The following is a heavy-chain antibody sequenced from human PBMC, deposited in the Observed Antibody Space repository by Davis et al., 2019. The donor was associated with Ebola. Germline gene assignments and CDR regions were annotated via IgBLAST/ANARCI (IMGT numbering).Heavy chain of an antibody. Sequence: SQTLSLTCAVSGGSISSGGYSWSWIRQPPGKGLEWIGYIYHSGSTYYNPSLKSRVTISVDRSKNQFSLKLSSVTAADTAVYYCAREGYSSAWPSFFDYWGQGTLVTVSS. V-gene: IGHV4-30-2*01. CDR1: GGSISSGGYS. J-gene: IGHJ4*02. D-gene: IGHD6-19*01. CDR2: IYHSGST. CDR3: AREGYSSAWPSFFDY.